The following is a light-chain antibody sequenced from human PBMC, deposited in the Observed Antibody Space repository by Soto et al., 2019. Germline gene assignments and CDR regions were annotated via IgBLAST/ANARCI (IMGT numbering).Light chain of an antibody. Sequence: IVLTQSPATLSASXGQRSPLASXASQSVSSYLAWYQQKPGQAPRLLIYDASNRATGIPARFSGSGSGTDFTLTISSLEPEDFAVYYCQQRSNWPITFGQGTRLEI. CDR3: QQRSNWPIT. CDR1: QSVSSY. J-gene: IGKJ5*01. CDR2: DAS. V-gene: IGKV3-11*01.